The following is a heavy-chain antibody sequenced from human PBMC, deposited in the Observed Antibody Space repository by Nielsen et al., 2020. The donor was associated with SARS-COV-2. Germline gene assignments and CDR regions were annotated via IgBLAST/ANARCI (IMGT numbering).Heavy chain of an antibody. CDR1: GYSFTSYW. J-gene: IGHJ5*02. V-gene: IGHV5-51*01. CDR2: IYPGDSDT. D-gene: IGHD3-16*01. CDR3: ARGGITSPIHFVFSWFDP. Sequence: GESLKISCKGSGYSFTSYWIGWVRQMPGKGLEWMGIIYPGDSDTRYSPSFQGQVTISADKSISTAYLQWSSLKASDTAMYYCARGGITSPIHFVFSWFDPWGQGTLVTVSS.